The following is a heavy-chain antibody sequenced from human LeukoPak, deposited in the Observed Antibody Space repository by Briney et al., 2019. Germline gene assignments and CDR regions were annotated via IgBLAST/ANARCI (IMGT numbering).Heavy chain of an antibody. CDR3: ARTSDILTGYYHIDY. CDR1: GGSLGSCSYY. J-gene: IGHJ4*02. CDR2: IYYSGST. Sequence: PSETLSLTCSVSGGSLGSCSYYWGWIRQPPGKGLEWIGSIYYSGSTYYNPSLKSRVTISVDTSKDQFSLKLSSVTAADTAVYYCARTSDILTGYYHIDYWGQGTLVTVSS. V-gene: IGHV4-39*01. D-gene: IGHD3-9*01.